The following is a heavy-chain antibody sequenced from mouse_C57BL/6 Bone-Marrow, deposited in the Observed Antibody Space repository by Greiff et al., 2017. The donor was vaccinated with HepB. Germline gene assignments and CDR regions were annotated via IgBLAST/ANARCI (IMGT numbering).Heavy chain of an antibody. CDR1: GYTFTSYW. Sequence: VQLQQPGAELVKPGASVKLSCKASGYTFTSYWMHWVKQRPGQGLEWIGMIHPNSGSTNYNEKFKSKATLTVDKSSSTAYMQLSSLTSEDSAVYYCARKLYYGSSYFDYWGQGTTLTVSS. V-gene: IGHV1-64*01. CDR3: ARKLYYGSSYFDY. CDR2: IHPNSGST. D-gene: IGHD1-1*01. J-gene: IGHJ2*01.